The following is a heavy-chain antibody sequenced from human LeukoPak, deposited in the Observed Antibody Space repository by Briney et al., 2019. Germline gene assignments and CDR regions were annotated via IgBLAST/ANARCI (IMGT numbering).Heavy chain of an antibody. CDR3: ARDPYYYGSGSYYYYYYGVDV. J-gene: IGHJ6*02. CDR1: GFTFSSYS. CDR2: ISSSSSTI. Sequence: GGSLRLSCAASGFTFSSYSMNWVRQAPGKGLEWVSYISSSSSTIYYADSVKGRFTISRDNAKNSLYLQMNSLRDEDTAVYYCARDPYYYGSGSYYYYYYGVDVWGQGTTVTVSS. D-gene: IGHD3-10*01. V-gene: IGHV3-48*02.